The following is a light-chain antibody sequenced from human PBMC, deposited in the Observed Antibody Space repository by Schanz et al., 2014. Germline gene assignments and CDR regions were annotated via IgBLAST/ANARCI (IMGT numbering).Light chain of an antibody. CDR3: QQFYTTPVT. CDR1: QSVLSSSKNKNY. Sequence: DIVMTQSPDSMAVSLGERATINCKSSQSVLSSSKNKNYLTWYQQKPGQPPKLLIYWASTRASGVPDRFSGSGSGTDFTLTISSLQAEDVAVYYCQQFYTTPVTFGQGTRLEIK. V-gene: IGKV4-1*01. CDR2: WAS. J-gene: IGKJ5*01.